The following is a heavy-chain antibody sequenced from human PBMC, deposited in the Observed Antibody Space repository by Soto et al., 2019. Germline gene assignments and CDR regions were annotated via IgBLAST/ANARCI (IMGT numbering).Heavy chain of an antibody. CDR1: RYNFRGYD. Sequence: ASVTVSCKSSRYNFRGYDINWARRSTGEGLAWLVCLSPDSGSTGYAGIFQGRVTMTGDRSTTKAYMDLRSLTSEDSAVYYCARPTEFRYVPWSVSPGGNHPMDVWGQGSTVTVTS. V-gene: IGHV1-8*01. J-gene: IGHJ6*02. D-gene: IGHD2-2*01. CDR3: ARPTEFRYVPWSVSPGGNHPMDV. CDR2: LSPDSGST.